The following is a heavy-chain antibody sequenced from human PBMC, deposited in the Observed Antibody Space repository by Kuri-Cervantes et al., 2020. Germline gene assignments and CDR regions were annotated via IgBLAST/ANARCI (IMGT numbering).Heavy chain of an antibody. J-gene: IGHJ5*02. CDR3: ARDGGTGTTWSWFDP. V-gene: IGHV3-21*03. CDR2: ISSSSSYI. Sequence: LSLTCAASGFTFSSYSMNWVRQAPGKGLEWVSSISSSSSYIYYADSVKGRFTISRDNAKNSLYLQMNSLRAEDTAVYYCARDGGTGTTWSWFDPWGQGTLVTVSS. D-gene: IGHD1-7*01. CDR1: GFTFSSYS.